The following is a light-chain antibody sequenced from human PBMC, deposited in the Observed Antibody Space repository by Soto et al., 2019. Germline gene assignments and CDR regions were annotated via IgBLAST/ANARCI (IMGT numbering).Light chain of an antibody. CDR2: AAS. CDR3: QQSYSTTLT. J-gene: IGKJ4*01. Sequence: DIQMTQSPSSLSASVGDRVTITCRASQSISGYLNWYQQKPGKAPKLLIYAASSLQSGVPSRFSGSGSGTDFTLTISSLQPEDFTTYYYQQSYSTTLTFGEGTKVEIK. CDR1: QSISGY. V-gene: IGKV1-39*01.